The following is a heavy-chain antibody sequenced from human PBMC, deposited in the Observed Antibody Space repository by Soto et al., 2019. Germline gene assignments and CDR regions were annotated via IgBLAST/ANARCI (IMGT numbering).Heavy chain of an antibody. Sequence: GGSLRLSCAASGFTFSDYYMSWIRQAPGKGLEWVSYISSSSSYTNYADSVKGRFTISRDNAKNSLYLQMNSLRAEDTAVYYCARDDYDSSGPLGYYYYGMDVWGQGTTVTVSS. V-gene: IGHV3-11*06. J-gene: IGHJ6*02. CDR3: ARDDYDSSGPLGYYYYGMDV. D-gene: IGHD3-22*01. CDR2: ISSSSSYT. CDR1: GFTFSDYY.